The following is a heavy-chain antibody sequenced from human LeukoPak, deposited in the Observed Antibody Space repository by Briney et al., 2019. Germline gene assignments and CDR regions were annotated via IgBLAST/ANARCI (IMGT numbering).Heavy chain of an antibody. CDR3: AKRGVVIRVILVGFHKEAYYFDS. V-gene: IGHV3-23*01. Sequence: GGSLRLSCAVSGITLSNYGMSWVRQAPGRGLEWVAGISGSGGYTYYVDSVKGRFTISRDNSKNTLYLQMNSLRAEDTAVYFCAKRGVVIRVILVGFHKEAYYFDSWGQGALVTVSS. CDR1: GITLSNYG. J-gene: IGHJ4*02. D-gene: IGHD3-22*01. CDR2: ISGSGGYT.